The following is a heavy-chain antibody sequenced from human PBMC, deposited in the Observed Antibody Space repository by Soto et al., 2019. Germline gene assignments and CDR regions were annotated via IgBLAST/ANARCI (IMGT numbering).Heavy chain of an antibody. D-gene: IGHD6-6*01. V-gene: IGHV5-51*01. CDR3: ARTRSFTLGFYYDGMDV. Sequence: PXESLQNCCQGSGYSFSSYWIGWVRQMPGKDLEWMGIIYPGDSDTRYSPSFQGQVTISADKSLRTAYLQWTSLKASDTALYYCARTRSFTLGFYYDGMDVWGQGPTVTVSS. J-gene: IGHJ6*02. CDR2: IYPGDSDT. CDR1: GYSFSSYW.